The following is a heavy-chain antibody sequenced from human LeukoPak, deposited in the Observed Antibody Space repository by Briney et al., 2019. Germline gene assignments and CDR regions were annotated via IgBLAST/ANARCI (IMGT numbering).Heavy chain of an antibody. V-gene: IGHV3-23*01. CDR2: ISGSGGST. CDR3: AKGGKWDVTPFDY. J-gene: IGHJ4*02. CDR1: GFTFKSYA. D-gene: IGHD1-26*01. Sequence: GGSLRLSCVASGFTFKSYAMSWVRQAPGKGLEWVSAISGSGGSTYYADSVKGRFTISRDNSKNTLYLQVNSLRAEDTAVYYCAKGGKWDVTPFDYWGQGTLVTVSS.